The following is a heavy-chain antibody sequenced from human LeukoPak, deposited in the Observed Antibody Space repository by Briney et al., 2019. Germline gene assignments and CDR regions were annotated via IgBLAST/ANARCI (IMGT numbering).Heavy chain of an antibody. J-gene: IGHJ6*02. D-gene: IGHD5-12*01. CDR1: GFTFSSYG. V-gene: IGHV3-64D*09. Sequence: WGSLRLSCSASGFTFSSYGMHWVRQAPGKGLDYVSAISSNGGSTYYADSVEGRFTISRDNSKNTLHLQMSSLRPEDTAVYYCVKDSGGLPIYRMDVWGQGTTVTVPS. CDR3: VKDSGGLPIYRMDV. CDR2: ISSNGGST.